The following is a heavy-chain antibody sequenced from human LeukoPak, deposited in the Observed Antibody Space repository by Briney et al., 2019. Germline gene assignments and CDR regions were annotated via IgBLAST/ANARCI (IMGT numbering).Heavy chain of an antibody. J-gene: IGHJ4*02. V-gene: IGHV4-38-2*01. CDR2: IYYSGST. CDR1: DYSISSGYY. Sequence: SETLSLTCSVSDYSISSGYYWGWIRQPPGKGLEWIGSIYYSGSTYYNPSLKSRVTISVDTSKNQFSLKLSSVTAADTAVYYCARLPTVTFFDYWGQGTLVTVSS. CDR3: ARLPTVTFFDY. D-gene: IGHD4-17*01.